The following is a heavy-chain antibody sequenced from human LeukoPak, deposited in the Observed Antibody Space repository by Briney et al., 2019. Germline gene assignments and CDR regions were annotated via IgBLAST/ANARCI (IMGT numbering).Heavy chain of an antibody. Sequence: ASVKVSCRASGYTFTGYYMHWVRQAPGQGLEWMGWINPNSGGTNYAQKFQGRVTMTRDTSISTAYMELSRLRSDDTAVYYCARAKEVATIDFDYWGQGTLVTVSS. CDR2: INPNSGGT. D-gene: IGHD5-12*01. CDR1: GYTFTGYY. CDR3: ARAKEVATIDFDY. J-gene: IGHJ4*02. V-gene: IGHV1-2*02.